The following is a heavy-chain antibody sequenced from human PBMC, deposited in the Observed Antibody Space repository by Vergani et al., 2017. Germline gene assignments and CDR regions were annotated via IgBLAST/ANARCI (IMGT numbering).Heavy chain of an antibody. Sequence: VQLVESGGGLVPPGRPLRLSCAASGFSFGDYAMTWVRQAPGKGLEWVAFTRYDGIVEYYGDSVRGRFTISRDNSKNTLYLQMNRLRPEDTAVYYCATAGAAYCRGASCYDFLEYWGQGTLVTVAS. CDR1: GFSFGDYA. D-gene: IGHD2-15*01. J-gene: IGHJ4*02. CDR2: TRYDGIVE. CDR3: ATAGAAYCRGASCYDFLEY. V-gene: IGHV3-30*02.